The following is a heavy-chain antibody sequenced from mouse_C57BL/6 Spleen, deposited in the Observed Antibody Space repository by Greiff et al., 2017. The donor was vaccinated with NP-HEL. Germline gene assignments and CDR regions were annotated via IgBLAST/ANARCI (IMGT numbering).Heavy chain of an antibody. D-gene: IGHD1-1*01. V-gene: IGHV1-7*01. J-gene: IGHJ4*01. CDR1: GYTFTSYW. CDR2: INPSSGYT. CDR3: ASDGSPYYYAMDY. Sequence: QVQLQQSGAELAKPGASVKLSCKASGYTFTSYWMHWVKQRPGQGLEWIGYINPSSGYTKYNQKFKDKATLTADKSSSTAYMQLSSLTYEDSAVYYSASDGSPYYYAMDYWGQGTSVTVSS.